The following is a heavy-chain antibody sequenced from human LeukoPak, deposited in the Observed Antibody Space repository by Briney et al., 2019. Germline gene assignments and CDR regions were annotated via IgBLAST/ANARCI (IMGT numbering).Heavy chain of an antibody. Sequence: GGSLRLSCAASGFTFSSYGMHWVRQAPGKGLEWVAFIRYDGSNKYYADSVKGRFTISRDNSKNTLYLQMNSLRAEDTAVYYCAKDPRNGYYGSGSCCGYWGQGTLVTVSS. CDR3: AKDPRNGYYGSGSCCGY. CDR2: IRYDGSNK. D-gene: IGHD3-10*01. J-gene: IGHJ4*02. V-gene: IGHV3-30*02. CDR1: GFTFSSYG.